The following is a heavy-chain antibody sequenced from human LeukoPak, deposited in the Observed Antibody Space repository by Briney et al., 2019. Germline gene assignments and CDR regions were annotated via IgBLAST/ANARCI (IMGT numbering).Heavy chain of an antibody. J-gene: IGHJ4*02. V-gene: IGHV4-4*07. D-gene: IGHD3-10*01. Sequence: PSETLSLTCTVSGDSINGFYWSWIRQPAGKGLEWIGHIYTSGSTNYNPSLKSRVTISVDTSKNQFSLKLTSVTAADTAVYYCTKGRGIWGQGTLVTVSS. CDR2: IYTSGST. CDR1: GDSINGFY. CDR3: TKGRGI.